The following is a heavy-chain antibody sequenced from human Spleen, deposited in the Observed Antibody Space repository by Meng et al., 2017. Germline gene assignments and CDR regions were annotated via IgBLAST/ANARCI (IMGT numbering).Heavy chain of an antibody. J-gene: IGHJ4*02. CDR2: IYYSGST. D-gene: IGHD6-19*01. CDR3: AREISSGYYGLVGY. Sequence: SETLSLTCTVSGGSISSYYWSWIRQPPGKGLEWIGYIYYSGSTNYNPSLKSRVTISVDTSKNQFSLKLSSVTAADTAMYYCAREISSGYYGLVGYWGQGNLVTVSA. V-gene: IGHV4-59*08. CDR1: GGSISSYY.